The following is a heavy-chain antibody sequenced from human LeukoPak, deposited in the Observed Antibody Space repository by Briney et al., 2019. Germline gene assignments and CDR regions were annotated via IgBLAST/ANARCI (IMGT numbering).Heavy chain of an antibody. D-gene: IGHD1-26*01. V-gene: IGHV3-72*01. Sequence: GGSLRLSCAASGFTFSDHYMDWVRQAPGKGLEWVGRIRNKANIYTTEYAASVKGRFTISRDDSKNSPYLQMNSLKTEDTAVYYCARAPNSGTLGEDYWGQGTLVTVSS. CDR1: GFTFSDHY. CDR2: IRNKANIYTT. CDR3: ARAPNSGTLGEDY. J-gene: IGHJ4*02.